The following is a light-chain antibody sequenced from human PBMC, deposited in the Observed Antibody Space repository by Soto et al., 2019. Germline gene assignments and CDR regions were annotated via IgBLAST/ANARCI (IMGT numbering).Light chain of an antibody. CDR2: TSG. V-gene: IGKV1-39*01. J-gene: IGKJ2*01. Sequence: IHMTQSPSSLSASVGDRVTITCRASQRITTYLNWYQQKPGEAPKLLISTSGTLQRGVPSRFSGSGSGTDFTLTITSLQPADLATYFCQQTYSTPYTFGQGTKLEIK. CDR3: QQTYSTPYT. CDR1: QRITTY.